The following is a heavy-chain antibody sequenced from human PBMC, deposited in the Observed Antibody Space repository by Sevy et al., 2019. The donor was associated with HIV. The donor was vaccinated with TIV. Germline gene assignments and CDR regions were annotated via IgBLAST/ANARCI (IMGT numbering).Heavy chain of an antibody. J-gene: IGHJ3*02. CDR3: ARDHLYYYDSSGYKASGQWSAFDI. D-gene: IGHD3-22*01. CDR1: EFTFSSYW. CDR2: INSDGSST. V-gene: IGHV3-74*01. Sequence: GGSLRLSCAASEFTFSSYWMHWVRQAPGKGLVWVSRINSDGSSTSYADSVKGRFTISRDNAKNTLYLQMNSLRAEDTAVYYCARDHLYYYDSSGYKASGQWSAFDIWGQGTMVTVSS.